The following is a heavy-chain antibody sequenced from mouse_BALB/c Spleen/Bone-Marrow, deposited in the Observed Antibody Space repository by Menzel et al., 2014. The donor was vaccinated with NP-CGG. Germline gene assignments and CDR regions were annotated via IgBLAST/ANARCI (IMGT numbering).Heavy chain of an antibody. D-gene: IGHD1-2*01. CDR3: ARTTTATSY. CDR2: IYPGSDNT. V-gene: IGHV1-77*01. J-gene: IGHJ3*01. Sequence: VQLQQSGAELARPGASVKLSCKASGYTFTDYYINWMKQRTGQGLEWIGEIYPGSDNTYYNEKFKGKATLTADKSSSTTYMQLSSLTSEDSAVYLCARTTTATSYWGQGTLVTASA. CDR1: GYTFTDYY.